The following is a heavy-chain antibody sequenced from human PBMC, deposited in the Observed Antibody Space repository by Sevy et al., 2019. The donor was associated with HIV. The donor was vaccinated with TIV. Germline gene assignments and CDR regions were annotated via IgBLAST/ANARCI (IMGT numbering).Heavy chain of an antibody. D-gene: IGHD1-1*01. CDR1: GGSLSGYY. Sequence: SETLSLTCAVYGGSLSGYYWSWIRQPPGKGLEWIGEINHSGSSNYNPSLKSRVTISVDTSKNQFSLKLSSVTAADTAVYYCARVLRSERRYYFDYWGQGTLVTVSS. CDR3: ARVLRSERRYYFDY. CDR2: INHSGSS. V-gene: IGHV4-34*01. J-gene: IGHJ4*02.